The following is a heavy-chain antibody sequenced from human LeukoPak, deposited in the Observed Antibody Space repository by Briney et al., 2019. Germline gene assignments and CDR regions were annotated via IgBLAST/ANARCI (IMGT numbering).Heavy chain of an antibody. CDR2: IYPDDSDP. V-gene: IGHV5-51*01. CDR3: AIGRGGQQLGDS. D-gene: IGHD6-13*01. Sequence: GESLKISCKHSEYGFPNYCIGWVRQMPGKGLEWMGIIYPDDSDPRYSPSFQGQVTISADRSINTAYLQWSSLKAAHTAMYYCAIGRGGQQLGDSWGQGTLVIVSS. CDR1: EYGFPNYC. J-gene: IGHJ5*01.